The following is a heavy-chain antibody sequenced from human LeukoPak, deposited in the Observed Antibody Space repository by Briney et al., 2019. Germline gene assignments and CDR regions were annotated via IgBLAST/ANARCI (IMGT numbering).Heavy chain of an antibody. J-gene: IGHJ3*02. CDR1: GGSISSSSYY. CDR2: IYYSGST. V-gene: IGHV4-39*07. CDR3: ARDAPGYSSSWEDAFDI. Sequence: PSETLSLTCTVSGGSISSSSYYWGWIRQPPGKGLEWIGSIYYSGSTYYNPSLKSRVTISVDTSKNQFSLKLSSVTAADTAVYYCARDAPGYSSSWEDAFDIWGQGTMVTVSS. D-gene: IGHD6-13*01.